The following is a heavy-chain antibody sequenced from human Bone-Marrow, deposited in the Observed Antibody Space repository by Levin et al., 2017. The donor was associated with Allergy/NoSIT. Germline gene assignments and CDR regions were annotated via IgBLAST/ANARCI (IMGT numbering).Heavy chain of an antibody. CDR1: GYTFTSYD. D-gene: IGHD3-22*01. V-gene: IGHV1-8*01. CDR3: ARFYYYDSSGYYGWAAFDI. J-gene: IGHJ3*02. Sequence: ASVKVSCKASGYTFTSYDINWVRQATGQGLEWMGWMNPNSGNTGYAQKFQGRVTMTRNTSISTAYMELSSLRSEDTAVYYCARFYYYDSSGYYGWAAFDIWGQGTMVTVSS. CDR2: MNPNSGNT.